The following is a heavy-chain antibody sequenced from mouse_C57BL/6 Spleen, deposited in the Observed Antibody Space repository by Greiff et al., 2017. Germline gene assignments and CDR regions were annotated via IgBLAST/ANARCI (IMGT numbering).Heavy chain of an antibody. Sequence: VQLQQSGPGLVQPSQSLSITCTVSGFSLTSYGVHWVRQSPGKGLEWLGVIWSGGSTDYNAAFISRLSISKDNSKSQVFFKMNSLQADDTAIYYCARKEGYGNYYAMDYWGQGTSVTVSS. CDR2: IWSGGST. CDR3: ARKEGYGNYYAMDY. D-gene: IGHD2-1*01. J-gene: IGHJ4*01. V-gene: IGHV2-2*01. CDR1: GFSLTSYG.